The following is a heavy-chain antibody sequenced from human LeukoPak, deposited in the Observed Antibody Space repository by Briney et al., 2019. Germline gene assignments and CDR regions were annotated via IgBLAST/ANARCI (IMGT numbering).Heavy chain of an antibody. CDR2: IRYDGSNK. Sequence: PGGSLRLSCAASGFTFSSYGMHWVCQAPGKGLEWVAFIRYDGSNKYYADSVKGRFTISRDNSKNTLYLQMNSLRAEDTAVYYCAKEDSYGSGSYYNPTWAFDIWGQGTMVTVSS. V-gene: IGHV3-30*02. CDR1: GFTFSSYG. J-gene: IGHJ3*02. CDR3: AKEDSYGSGSYYNPTWAFDI. D-gene: IGHD3-10*01.